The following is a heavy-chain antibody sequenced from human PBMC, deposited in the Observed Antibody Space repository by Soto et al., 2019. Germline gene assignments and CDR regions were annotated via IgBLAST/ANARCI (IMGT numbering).Heavy chain of an antibody. J-gene: IGHJ4*02. Sequence: PGESLKISCKGSGYSFTSYWIGWVRQMPGKGLEWMGIIYPGDSDTRYSPSFQGQVTISADKSISTAYLQWSSLKASDTAMYYCARLEVLLSTGIVRATTKSAFDYWGQGTLVTVSS. D-gene: IGHD1-1*01. CDR1: GYSFTSYW. CDR3: ARLEVLLSTGIVRATTKSAFDY. CDR2: IYPGDSDT. V-gene: IGHV5-51*01.